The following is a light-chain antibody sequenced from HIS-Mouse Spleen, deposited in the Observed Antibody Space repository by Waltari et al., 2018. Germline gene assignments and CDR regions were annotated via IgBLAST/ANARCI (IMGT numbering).Light chain of an antibody. J-gene: IGLJ2*01. Sequence: QSALTQPASVSGSPAQSITIPCPGTSSDVGGYNQFSWSQQHPGKAPKLMIYEVSNRPSGVSNRFSGSKSGNTASLTISGLQAEDEADYYCSSYTSSSTVVFGGGTKLTVL. V-gene: IGLV2-14*01. CDR3: SSYTSSSTVV. CDR1: SSDVGGYNQ. CDR2: EVS.